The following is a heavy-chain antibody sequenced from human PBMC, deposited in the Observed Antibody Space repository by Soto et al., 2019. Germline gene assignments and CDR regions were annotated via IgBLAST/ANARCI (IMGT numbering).Heavy chain of an antibody. Sequence: QVQLVQSGAEVKKPGASVKVSCKASGYTFDRYGISWVRQAPGQGLEWMGWISTYNGNTNYAQKLKGRVTMTTDTFTSTAYMELRSLTSDDTAVYYCARDQGDYGDYDWYFNLWGRGTLVTVSS. V-gene: IGHV1-18*01. J-gene: IGHJ2*01. D-gene: IGHD4-17*01. CDR1: GYTFDRYG. CDR2: ISTYNGNT. CDR3: ARDQGDYGDYDWYFNL.